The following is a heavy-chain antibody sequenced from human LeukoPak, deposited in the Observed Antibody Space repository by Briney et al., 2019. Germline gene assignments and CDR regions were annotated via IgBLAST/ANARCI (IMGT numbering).Heavy chain of an antibody. Sequence: GRSLRLSCSASGSTFISYGLHWVRQAPGKGLEWVAVISYDGMNKYYADSVKGRFTISIDNSKNTLYLQMNSLRAEDTAVYYCARDRAPGQRQLVPRAFDVLCQGKMVTVSS. D-gene: IGHD6-13*01. V-gene: IGHV3-30*04. J-gene: IGHJ3*01. CDR3: ARDRAPGQRQLVPRAFDV. CDR1: GSTFISYG. CDR2: ISYDGMNK.